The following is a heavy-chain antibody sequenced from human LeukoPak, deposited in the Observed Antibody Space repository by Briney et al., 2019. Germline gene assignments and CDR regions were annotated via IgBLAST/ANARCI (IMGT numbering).Heavy chain of an antibody. J-gene: IGHJ4*02. CDR1: GFTFSSYA. V-gene: IGHV3-30*02. CDR2: IRYDGSNK. CDR3: AKGPYYYGSESYY. D-gene: IGHD3-10*01. Sequence: GSLRLSCAASGFTFSSYAMHWVRQAPGKGLEWVAFIRYDGSNKYYADSVKGRFTISRDNSKNTLYLQMNSLRAEDTAVYYCAKGPYYYGSESYYWGQGTLVTVSS.